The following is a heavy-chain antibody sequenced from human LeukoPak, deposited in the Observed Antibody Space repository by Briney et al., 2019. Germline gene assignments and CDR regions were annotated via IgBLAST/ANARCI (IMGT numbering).Heavy chain of an antibody. Sequence: GRPLRLSCAASGFTFSNYAMHWVRQAPGKGLEWVAVISYDGNKKYYTDSVKGRFTISRDNSKNTLYLQMNSLRAEDTAVYYCARDQRGPDYWGQGTLVTVSS. V-gene: IGHV3-30-3*01. J-gene: IGHJ4*02. CDR3: ARDQRGPDY. CDR1: GFTFSNYA. CDR2: ISYDGNKK.